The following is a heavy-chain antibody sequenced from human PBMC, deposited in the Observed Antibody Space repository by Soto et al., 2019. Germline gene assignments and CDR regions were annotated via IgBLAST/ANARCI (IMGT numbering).Heavy chain of an antibody. V-gene: IGHV3-33*01. CDR1: GFTFSSYG. CDR2: IWYDGSNK. CDR3: ARDGPPKGFDY. Sequence: GGSLRLSCAASGFTFSSYGMHWVRQAPGKGLEWVAVIWYDGSNKYYADYVKGRFTISRDNSKNKLYLQMNNLRAEDTAVYYCARDGPPKGFDYWGQGTLVTVSS. J-gene: IGHJ4*02.